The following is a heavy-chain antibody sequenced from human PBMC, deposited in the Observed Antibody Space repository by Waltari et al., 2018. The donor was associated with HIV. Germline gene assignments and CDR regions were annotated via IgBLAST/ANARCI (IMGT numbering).Heavy chain of an antibody. J-gene: IGHJ5*02. CDR3: ARGEGGYTYGYNWLDL. V-gene: IGHV3-33*01. CDR1: GFSLSSSG. D-gene: IGHD1-26*01. Sequence: QVQVVESGGSLVQPGWSRSLSCAASGFSLSSSGMHWVRQAPGKGLEWVALIWYDGSKKYYGDSVKGRFTIFSDKSKNTVFLQMTRLRVEDTATYYCARGEGGYTYGYNWLDLWGQGTVVTVSS. CDR2: IWYDGSKK.